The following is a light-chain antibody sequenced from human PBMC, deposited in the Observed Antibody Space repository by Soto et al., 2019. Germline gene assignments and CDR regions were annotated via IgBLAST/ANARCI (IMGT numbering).Light chain of an antibody. CDR3: QQRST. CDR1: QSVSSY. Sequence: EIVLTQSPATLSLSPGERATLSCRASQSVSSYLAWYQQKPGQAPRLLIYDASNRATGIPARFSGSGSGTDFTLNISSLEPEDFAVYYCQQRSTFGQGPKVEIK. J-gene: IGKJ1*01. V-gene: IGKV3-11*01. CDR2: DAS.